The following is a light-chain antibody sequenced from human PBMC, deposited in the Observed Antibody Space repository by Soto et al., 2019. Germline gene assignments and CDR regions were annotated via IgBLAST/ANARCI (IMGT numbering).Light chain of an antibody. CDR1: NRDVGGYNY. V-gene: IGLV2-14*01. CDR3: SSYSSSSALDVI. J-gene: IGLJ2*01. CDR2: EVT. Sequence: QSALAQPASVSGSPGQSITISCAGTNRDVGGYNYVSWYQQYPGKAPKLIIYEVTYRPSGVSNRFSGSKSGNTASLTISGLQAEDEADYDCSSYSSSSALDVIFGGGTKLTVL.